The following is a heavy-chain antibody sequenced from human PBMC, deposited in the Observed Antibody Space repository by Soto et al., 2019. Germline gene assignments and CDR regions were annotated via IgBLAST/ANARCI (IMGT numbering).Heavy chain of an antibody. D-gene: IGHD1-26*01. V-gene: IGHV1-3*01. Sequence: ASVKVSCKASGYTFTSYAMHWVRQAPGQRLEWMGWINAGNGNTKYSQKFQGRVTITRDTSASTAHTELSSLRSEDTAVYYCARVDTNYYYYGMDVWGQGTTVTVYS. CDR2: INAGNGNT. CDR3: ARVDTNYYYYGMDV. CDR1: GYTFTSYA. J-gene: IGHJ6*02.